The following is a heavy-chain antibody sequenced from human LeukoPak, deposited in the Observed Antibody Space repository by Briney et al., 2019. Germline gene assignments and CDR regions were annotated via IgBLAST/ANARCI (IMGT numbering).Heavy chain of an antibody. CDR1: GFTFRSNS. V-gene: IGHV3-74*01. CDR3: ARTLADAFDV. J-gene: IGHJ3*01. D-gene: IGHD3-16*01. Sequence: PGGSPRLSCAASGFTFRSNSMHWVRQAPRKGLVWVSHINTDGSNTRYADSVRGRCTISRDNAKNTLYLQMNSLRAKDTAVYYCARTLADAFDVWGQGTMVTVSS. CDR2: INTDGSNT.